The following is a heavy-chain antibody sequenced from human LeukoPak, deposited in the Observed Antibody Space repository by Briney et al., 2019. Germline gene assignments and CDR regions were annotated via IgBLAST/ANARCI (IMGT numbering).Heavy chain of an antibody. CDR1: EFTFTSYE. V-gene: IGHV3-48*03. Sequence: GGSLRLSCAASEFTFTSYELNWVRQAPGKGLEWVSYISSSGNTISYADSVKGRFTISRDNAKNSLYLQVISLRAEDTAVYYCARNFDSWGQGTLVTVSS. CDR3: ARNFDS. CDR2: ISSSGNTI. J-gene: IGHJ4*02.